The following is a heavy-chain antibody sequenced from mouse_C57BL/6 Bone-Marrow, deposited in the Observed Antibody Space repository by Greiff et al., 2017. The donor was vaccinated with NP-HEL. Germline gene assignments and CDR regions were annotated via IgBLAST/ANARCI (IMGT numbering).Heavy chain of an antibody. Sequence: VQLQQPGAELVKPGASVKLSCKASGYTFTSYWMHWVKQRPGRGLEWIGRIDPNSGGTKYNEKFKSKATLTVDKPSSTAYMQLSSLTAEDAAVYCCARGWLLRAHFDDWGQGTTLTVSS. J-gene: IGHJ2*01. V-gene: IGHV1-72*01. CDR3: ARGWLLRAHFDD. D-gene: IGHD2-3*01. CDR1: GYTFTSYW. CDR2: IDPNSGGT.